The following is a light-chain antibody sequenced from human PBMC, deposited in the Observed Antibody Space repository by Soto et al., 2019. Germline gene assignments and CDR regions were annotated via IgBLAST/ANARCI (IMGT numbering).Light chain of an antibody. CDR2: GAS. J-gene: IGKJ1*01. CDR3: QQYNNWPPWT. CDR1: QSVSSN. Sequence: EIVMTQSPATLSVSPGERATLSCRASQSVSSNLAWYQQKPGQAPRLLIYGASTRATGIPARFSGRGSGTEFTLAISSLQSEDFVVYYCQQYNNWPPWTFGQGTKVVIK. V-gene: IGKV3-15*01.